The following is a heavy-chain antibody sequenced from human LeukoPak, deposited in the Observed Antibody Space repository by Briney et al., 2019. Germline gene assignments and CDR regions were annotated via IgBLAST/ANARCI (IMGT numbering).Heavy chain of an antibody. V-gene: IGHV3-23*01. CDR2: ISDSGGST. D-gene: IGHD6-19*01. CDR3: AKVYSSGWYVDY. J-gene: IGHJ4*02. Sequence: PGGSLRLSCAASGFTFSSYAMSWVRQAPGKGLEWVSAISDSGGSTYYADSVKGRFTISRDNSKNTLYLQMNSLRAEDTAVYYCAKVYSSGWYVDYWGQGTLVTVSS. CDR1: GFTFSSYA.